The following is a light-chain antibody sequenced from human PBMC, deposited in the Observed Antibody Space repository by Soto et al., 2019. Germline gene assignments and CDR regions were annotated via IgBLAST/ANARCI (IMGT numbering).Light chain of an antibody. CDR1: QGISNY. CDR2: AAS. CDR3: QKYNSAPWT. V-gene: IGKV1-27*01. Sequence: DIPMTQSPSSLSASVGDRVTITCRASQGISNYLAWYQQKPGKVPKLLIYAASTLPSGVPSRFSGSGSETDFTLTISRLQPEDVANYYCQKYNSAPWTFGQGTKVEIK. J-gene: IGKJ1*01.